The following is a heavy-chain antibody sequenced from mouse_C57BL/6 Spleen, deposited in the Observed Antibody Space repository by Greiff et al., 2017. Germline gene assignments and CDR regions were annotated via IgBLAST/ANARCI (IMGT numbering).Heavy chain of an antibody. CDR1: GYTFTSYG. CDR3: AREGLGNYDWHFDV. J-gene: IGHJ1*03. V-gene: IGHV1-81*01. Sequence: VQLQQSGAELARPGASVKLSCKASGYTFTSYGISWVKQRTGQGLEWIGEIYPRSGNTYYNEKFKGKATLTADKSSSTAYMELRSLTSEDSAVYFCAREGLGNYDWHFDVWGTGTTVTVSS. D-gene: IGHD2-1*01. CDR2: IYPRSGNT.